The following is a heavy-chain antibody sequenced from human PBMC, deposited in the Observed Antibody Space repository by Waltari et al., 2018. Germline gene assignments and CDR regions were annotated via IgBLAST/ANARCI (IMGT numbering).Heavy chain of an antibody. D-gene: IGHD6-19*01. V-gene: IGHV3-49*04. CDR3: TSGRWLANFDD. CDR2: IRSKPYGETT. CDR1: GFTCSDDD. Sequence: EGQRVEAGGGLVQPGRSLRHSCKGYGFTCSDDDLSWVRQAPGKGLEWVAFIRSKPYGETTEYAASVRGRFTISRDDSENFAYLEMNSLKSEDTALYYCTSGRWLANFDDWGQGALVTVSS. J-gene: IGHJ4*02.